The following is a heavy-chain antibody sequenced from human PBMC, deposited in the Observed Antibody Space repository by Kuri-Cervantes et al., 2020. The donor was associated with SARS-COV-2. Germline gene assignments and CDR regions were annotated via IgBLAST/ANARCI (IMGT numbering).Heavy chain of an antibody. CDR1: GGTFSSYA. Sequence: SVKVSCKASGGTFSSYAISWVRQAPGQGLEWMGRIIPILGIANYAQKFQGRVTITADKSTSTAYMELSSLRSEDTAVYYCARSANYGSGSYYMSYGMDVWGQGTTGTVSS. J-gene: IGHJ6*02. V-gene: IGHV1-69*04. CDR2: IIPILGIA. D-gene: IGHD3-10*01. CDR3: ARSANYGSGSYYMSYGMDV.